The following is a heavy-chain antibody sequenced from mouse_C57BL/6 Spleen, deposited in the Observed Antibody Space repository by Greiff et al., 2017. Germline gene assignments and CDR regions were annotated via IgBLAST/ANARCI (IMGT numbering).Heavy chain of an antibody. V-gene: IGHV1-69*01. D-gene: IGHD1-2*01. CDR3: ARRERLRGDAMDY. Sequence: VQLQQPGAELVMPGASVKLSCKASGYTFTSYWMHWVKQRPGQGLEWIGEIDPSDSYTNYNQKFKGKSTLTVDKSSSTAYMQLSSLTSEDSAVYYCARRERLRGDAMDYWGQGTSVTVSS. CDR2: IDPSDSYT. CDR1: GYTFTSYW. J-gene: IGHJ4*01.